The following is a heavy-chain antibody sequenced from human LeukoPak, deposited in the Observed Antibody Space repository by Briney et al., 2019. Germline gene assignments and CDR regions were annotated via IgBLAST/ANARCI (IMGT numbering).Heavy chain of an antibody. CDR1: GGSISSYY. V-gene: IGHV4-59*08. CDR2: IYYSGST. CDR3: ARRRESYYYHFDY. Sequence: SETLSLTCTVSGGSISSYYWSWIRQPPGKGLEWIGYIYYSGSTNYNPSLKSRVTISVDTPKNQFSLKLSSVTAADTAVYYCARRRESYYYHFDYWGQGTLVTVSS. D-gene: IGHD3-22*01. J-gene: IGHJ4*02.